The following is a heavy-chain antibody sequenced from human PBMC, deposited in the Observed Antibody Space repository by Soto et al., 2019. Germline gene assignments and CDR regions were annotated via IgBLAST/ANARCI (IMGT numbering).Heavy chain of an antibody. CDR3: ARGSRAGDFDY. V-gene: IGHV3-30-3*01. Sequence: QVQLVESGGGVVQPGRSLRLSCAASGFTFSSYAMHWVRQAPGKGLEWVAVISYDGSNKYYADSVKGRFTISRDNSKNTLYLQMNSLRAEDIAVYYCARGSRAGDFDYWGQGTLVTVSS. CDR2: ISYDGSNK. CDR1: GFTFSSYA. D-gene: IGHD6-19*01. J-gene: IGHJ4*02.